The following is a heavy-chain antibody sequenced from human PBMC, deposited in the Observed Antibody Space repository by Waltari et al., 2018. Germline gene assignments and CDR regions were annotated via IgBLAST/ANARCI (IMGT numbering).Heavy chain of an antibody. CDR1: GFTFSSYS. CDR3: ARSFSSSSDAFDI. CDR2: ISSSSSYI. D-gene: IGHD6-6*01. Sequence: EVQLVESGVGLVKPGGSLRLSCAASGFTFSSYSMNWVRQAPGKGLEWVSSISSSSSYIYYADSVKGRFTISRDNAKNSLYLQMNSLRAEDTAVYYCARSFSSSSDAFDIWGQGTMVTVSS. J-gene: IGHJ3*02. V-gene: IGHV3-21*01.